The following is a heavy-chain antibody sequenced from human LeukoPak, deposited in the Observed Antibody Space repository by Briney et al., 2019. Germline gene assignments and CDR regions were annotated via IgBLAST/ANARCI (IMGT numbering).Heavy chain of an antibody. CDR3: ARQSWALSSNGHFAFDI. CDR1: GGSISSSSYY. D-gene: IGHD2-2*01. J-gene: IGHJ3*02. Sequence: SETLSLTCTVSGGSISSSSYYWGWIRQPPGKGLEWIGSIYYSGSTYYNPSLKSRVTISVDTSKNQFSLKLSSVTAADTAVYYCARQSWALSSNGHFAFDIWGQGTMVTVSS. V-gene: IGHV4-39*01. CDR2: IYYSGST.